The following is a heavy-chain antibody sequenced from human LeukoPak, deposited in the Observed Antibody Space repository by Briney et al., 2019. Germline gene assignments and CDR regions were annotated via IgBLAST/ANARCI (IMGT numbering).Heavy chain of an antibody. CDR3: AKDSYYNQAFDY. J-gene: IGHJ4*02. V-gene: IGHV3-23*01. Sequence: GGSLRLFCAASGFSFSNSAMSWVRQAPGKGLEWVSGISSGGGSTSYADSVKGRFTISRDNSRNTLYLQMNSLRAEDTAVYYCAKDSYYNQAFDYWGQGTLVTVPS. D-gene: IGHD3-10*01. CDR1: GFSFSNSA. CDR2: ISSGGGST.